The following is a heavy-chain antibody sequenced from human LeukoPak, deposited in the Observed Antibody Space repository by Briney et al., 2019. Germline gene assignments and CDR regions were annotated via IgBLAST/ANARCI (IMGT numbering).Heavy chain of an antibody. CDR1: GYTFTSFG. J-gene: IGHJ3*02. D-gene: IGHD3-9*01. CDR3: ARGDSYYDILTGYAIDAFDI. CDR2: INTNTGNP. Sequence: ASVKVSCKASGYTFTSFGISWVRQAPGQGLEWMGWINTNTGNPTYAQGFTGRFVFSLDTSVSTAYLQISSLKAEDTAVYYCARGDSYYDILTGYAIDAFDIWGQGTMVTVSS. V-gene: IGHV7-4-1*02.